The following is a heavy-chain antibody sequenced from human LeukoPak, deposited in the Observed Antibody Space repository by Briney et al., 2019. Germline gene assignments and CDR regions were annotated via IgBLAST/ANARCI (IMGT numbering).Heavy chain of an antibody. Sequence: PGGSLRLSCAASGFTFSSYDMRWVRQAPGKGLEWVSGISGSGGSTYYADSVKGRFTISRDNSKNTLYLQMNSLRAEDTAVYYCARVTLWGSGSYLAYYYMDVWGKGTTVTVSS. CDR1: GFTFSSYD. D-gene: IGHD3-10*01. CDR2: ISGSGGST. J-gene: IGHJ6*03. V-gene: IGHV3-23*01. CDR3: ARVTLWGSGSYLAYYYMDV.